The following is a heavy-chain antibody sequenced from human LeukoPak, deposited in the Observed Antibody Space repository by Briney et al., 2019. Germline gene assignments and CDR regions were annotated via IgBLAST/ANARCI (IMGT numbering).Heavy chain of an antibody. Sequence: GGSLRLSCAASGFTFDDYAMHWVRQAPGKGLAWVSGISWNSGSIGYADSVKGRFTISRDNAKNSLYLQMNSLRAEDTALYYCAKASSLWNYFDYWGQGTLVTVSS. CDR3: AKASSLWNYFDY. D-gene: IGHD1-1*01. CDR2: ISWNSGSI. CDR1: GFTFDDYA. V-gene: IGHV3-9*01. J-gene: IGHJ4*02.